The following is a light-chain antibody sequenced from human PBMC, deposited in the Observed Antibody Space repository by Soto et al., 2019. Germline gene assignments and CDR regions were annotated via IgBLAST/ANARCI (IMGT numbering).Light chain of an antibody. CDR2: STN. Sequence: QSVLTQPPSTSGTPGQRVTISCSGSRSNIGRSTVNWYQQLPGTTPKVLVYSTNQRPSGVPDRLSGATYGTSAALAIRGVQSAEEADYYCAAWDATRSVWVFGGGTKLTVL. V-gene: IGLV1-44*01. CDR1: RSNIGRST. J-gene: IGLJ3*02. CDR3: AAWDATRSVWV.